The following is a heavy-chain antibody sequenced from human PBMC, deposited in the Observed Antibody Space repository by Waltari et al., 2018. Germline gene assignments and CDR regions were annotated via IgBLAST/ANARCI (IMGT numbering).Heavy chain of an antibody. D-gene: IGHD1-26*01. J-gene: IGHJ4*02. Sequence: QVQLVQSGAEVKKPGASVKVSCKASGYTFTSYYMHWVRQAPGQGLEWMGIINPSGGSTSYAQKFQGRVTMTRDTSTSTVYMELSSLRSEDTAVYYCRIYRGGSYSGSPRDYWGQGTLVTVSS. CDR1: GYTFTSYY. CDR3: RIYRGGSYSGSPRDY. CDR2: INPSGGST. V-gene: IGHV1-46*01.